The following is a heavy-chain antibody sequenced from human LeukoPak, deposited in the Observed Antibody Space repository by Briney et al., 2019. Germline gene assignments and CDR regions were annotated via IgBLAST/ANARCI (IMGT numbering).Heavy chain of an antibody. CDR3: ARRGEKVDTAYNWFDP. J-gene: IGHJ5*02. CDR1: GFTFSSYS. V-gene: IGHV3-21*01. CDR2: ISSSSSYI. Sequence: GGYLRLSCAASGFTFSSYSMNWVRQAPGKGLEWVSSISSSSSYIYYADSVKGRFTISRDNAKNSLYLQMNSLRAEDTAVYYCARRGEKVDTAYNWFDPWGQGTLVTVSS. D-gene: IGHD5-18*01.